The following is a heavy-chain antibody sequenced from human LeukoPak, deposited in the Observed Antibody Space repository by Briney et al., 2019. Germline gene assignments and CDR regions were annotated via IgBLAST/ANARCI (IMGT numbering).Heavy chain of an antibody. V-gene: IGHV1-18*01. J-gene: IGHJ5*02. CDR2: ISTNKGHT. CDR1: HYTFTAYG. Sequence: ASVKVSCKASHYTFTAYGISWVRQAPGQGLEWMGWISTNKGHTNYAQNFQGRLTMTTETSTSTVHMELRSLRSDDTAVYYCVRYFYEEVSGRWDDCFDPWGQGTLVTVSS. D-gene: IGHD3-10*01. CDR3: VRYFYEEVSGRWDDCFDP.